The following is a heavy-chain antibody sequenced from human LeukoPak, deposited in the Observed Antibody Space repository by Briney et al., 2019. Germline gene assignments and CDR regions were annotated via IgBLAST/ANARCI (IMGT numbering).Heavy chain of an antibody. Sequence: PSETLSLTCAVYGGSFSGYYWSWIRQPAGKGLEWIGRLYSSGSTNYNPSLRSRVTMSVDTSKNQFSLKLSSVTAADTAIYYCARSYTSGWYGRWGQGTLVTVSS. J-gene: IGHJ4*02. CDR3: ARSYTSGWYGR. CDR2: LYSSGST. CDR1: GGSFSGYY. D-gene: IGHD6-13*01. V-gene: IGHV4-59*10.